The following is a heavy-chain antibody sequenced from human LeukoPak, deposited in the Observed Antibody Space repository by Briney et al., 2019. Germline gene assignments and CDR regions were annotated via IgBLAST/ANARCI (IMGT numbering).Heavy chain of an antibody. V-gene: IGHV4-34*01. J-gene: IGHJ6*02. D-gene: IGHD1-7*01. Sequence: SETLSLTCAVYGGSFSGYYWSWIRQPPGKGLEWIGEINHSGSTNYNPSLKSRVTISVDTSKNQFSLNLSPVTAADTAVYYCARPGKVTGTRYYYGMDVWGQGTTVTVSS. CDR3: ARPGKVTGTRYYYGMDV. CDR2: INHSGST. CDR1: GGSFSGYY.